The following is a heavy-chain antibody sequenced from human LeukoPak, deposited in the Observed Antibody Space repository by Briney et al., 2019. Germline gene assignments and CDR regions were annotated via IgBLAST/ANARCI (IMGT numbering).Heavy chain of an antibody. J-gene: IGHJ4*02. CDR1: GFTFSSYW. Sequence: GSLRLSCAASGFTFSSYWMSWVRQAPGKGLEWVANIKQDGSEKYYVDSAKGRFTISRDNAKNSLFLQMNSLRAEDTAVYYCATSTAGFDYWGQGTLVTVSS. D-gene: IGHD5-18*01. CDR3: ATSTAGFDY. V-gene: IGHV3-7*01. CDR2: IKQDGSEK.